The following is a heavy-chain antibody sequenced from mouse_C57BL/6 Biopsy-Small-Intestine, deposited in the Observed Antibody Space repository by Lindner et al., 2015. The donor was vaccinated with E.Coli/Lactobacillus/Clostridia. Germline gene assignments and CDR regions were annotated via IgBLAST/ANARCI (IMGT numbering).Heavy chain of an antibody. CDR2: YNPEDADT. CDR1: GYTLTESS. Sequence: SVKVSCKVSGYTLTESSIHWVRQAPGKGLEWMGGYNPEDADTIYAQNFQGRVTMTEDRSTDIAYMELSSLRSEDTAVYYCATVQVIRGFIRTGFFDYWGQGSLVTVSS. J-gene: IGHJ4*01. CDR3: ATVQVIRGFIRTGFFDY. D-gene: IGHD3-1*01. V-gene: IGHV1-18*01.